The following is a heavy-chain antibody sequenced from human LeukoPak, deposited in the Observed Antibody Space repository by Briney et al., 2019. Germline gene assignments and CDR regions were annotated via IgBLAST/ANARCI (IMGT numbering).Heavy chain of an antibody. J-gene: IGHJ4*02. CDR2: IHYSGST. D-gene: IGHD2-2*01. CDR3: ARNCSSTSCSGPSFDY. Sequence: SETLSLTCTVSGGSISSYYWSWIRQPPGKGLEWIGYIHYSGSTNYNPSLKSRVTISVDTSKNQFSLKLSSVTAADTAVYYCARNCSSTSCSGPSFDYWGQGTLVTVSS. V-gene: IGHV4-59*12. CDR1: GGSISSYY.